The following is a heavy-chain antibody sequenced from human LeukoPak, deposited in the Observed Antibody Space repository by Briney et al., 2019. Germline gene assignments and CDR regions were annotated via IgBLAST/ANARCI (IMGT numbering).Heavy chain of an antibody. CDR3: ARGRYYYGSGRGVNWFDP. V-gene: IGHV1-8*01. CDR1: GYTFTSYD. Sequence: ASVKVSCKASGYTFTSYDINWVRQATGQGLEWMGWVNPNSGNTGYAQKFQGRVTMTRNTSISTAYMELSSLRSEDTAVYYCARGRYYYGSGRGVNWFDPWGQGTLVTVSS. D-gene: IGHD3-10*01. J-gene: IGHJ5*02. CDR2: VNPNSGNT.